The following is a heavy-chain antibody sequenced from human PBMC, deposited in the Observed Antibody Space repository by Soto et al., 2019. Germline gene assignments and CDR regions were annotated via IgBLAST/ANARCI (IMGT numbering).Heavy chain of an antibody. Sequence: GESLKISCKGSGYSCTNYWIGWVRQMPGKGLEWMGIIYPGDSDTRYRPSFQGQVTISADKSSSTAYLQWSSLKASDTAMYYCGRHSLNAVDYWGQGTLVTVSS. J-gene: IGHJ4*02. CDR2: IYPGDSDT. D-gene: IGHD2-8*01. CDR3: GRHSLNAVDY. CDR1: GYSCTNYW. V-gene: IGHV5-51*01.